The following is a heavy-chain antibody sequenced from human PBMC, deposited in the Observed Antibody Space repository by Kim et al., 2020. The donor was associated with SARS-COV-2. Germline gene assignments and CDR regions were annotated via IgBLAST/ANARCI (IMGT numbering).Heavy chain of an antibody. J-gene: IGHJ6*02. Sequence: SVKVSCKASGGTFSSYAISWVRQAPGQGLEWMGGIIPIFGTANYAQKFQGRVTITADESTSTAYMELSSLRSEDTAVYYCVQWLVLNYGMDVWGQGTTVTVSS. CDR1: GGTFSSYA. CDR2: IIPIFGTA. D-gene: IGHD6-19*01. CDR3: VQWLVLNYGMDV. V-gene: IGHV1-69*13.